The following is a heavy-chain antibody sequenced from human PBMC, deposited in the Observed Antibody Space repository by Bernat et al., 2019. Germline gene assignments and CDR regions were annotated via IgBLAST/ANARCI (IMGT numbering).Heavy chain of an antibody. J-gene: IGHJ4*02. V-gene: IGHV4-34*01. CDR3: ARVRGYYGSGIHSDY. CDR1: GGSFSGYY. CDR2: INHSGST. D-gene: IGHD3-10*01. Sequence: QVQLQQWGAGLLKHSETLSLTCAVYGGSFSGYYWSWIRQPPGKGLEWIGEINHSGSTNYNPSLKSRVTISVDTSKNQFSLKLSSVTAADTAVYYCARVRGYYGSGIHSDYWGQGTLVTVSS.